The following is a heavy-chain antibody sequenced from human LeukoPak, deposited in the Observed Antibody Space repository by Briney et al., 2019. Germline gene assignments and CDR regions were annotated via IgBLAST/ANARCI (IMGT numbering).Heavy chain of an antibody. D-gene: IGHD2-21*01. CDR1: GFTFSSYA. CDR2: ISYDGSNK. Sequence: GGSLRLSCAASGFTFSSYAMHWVRQAPGKGLEWVAVISYDGSNKYYADSVKGRFTISRDNSKNTLYLQMNSLRAEDTAVYYCARGGVVVVHYYMDVWGKGTTVTVSS. CDR3: ARGGVVVVHYYMDV. J-gene: IGHJ6*03. V-gene: IGHV3-30-3*01.